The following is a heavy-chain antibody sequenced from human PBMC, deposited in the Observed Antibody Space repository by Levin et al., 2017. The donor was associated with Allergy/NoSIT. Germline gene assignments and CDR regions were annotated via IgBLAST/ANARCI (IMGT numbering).Heavy chain of an antibody. Sequence: GESLKISCAASGFTVSSNYMSWVRQAPGKGLEWVSVIYSGGSTYYADSVKGRFTISRDNSKNTLYLQMNSLRAEDTAVYYCARDQPQQITMVRGVITFYDAFDIWGQGTMVTVSS. CDR1: GFTVSSNY. V-gene: IGHV3-66*01. D-gene: IGHD3-10*01. CDR2: IYSGGST. J-gene: IGHJ3*02. CDR3: ARDQPQQITMVRGVITFYDAFDI.